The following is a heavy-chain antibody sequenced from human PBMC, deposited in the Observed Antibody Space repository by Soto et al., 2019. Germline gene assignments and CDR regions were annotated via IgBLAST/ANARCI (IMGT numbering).Heavy chain of an antibody. V-gene: IGHV1-69*10. CDR2: IIPILGIA. J-gene: IGHJ4*02. CDR3: ARDPAVATAGDY. CDR1: GGTFSSYA. D-gene: IGHD6-13*01. Sequence: ASVKVSCKASGGTFSSYAISWVRQAPGQGLEWMGGIIPILGIANYAQKFQGRVTITADKSTSTAYMELSSLRSEDTAVYYCARDPAVATAGDYWGQGTLVTVSS.